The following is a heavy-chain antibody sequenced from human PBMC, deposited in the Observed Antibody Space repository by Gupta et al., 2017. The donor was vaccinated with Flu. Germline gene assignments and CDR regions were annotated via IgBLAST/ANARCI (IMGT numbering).Heavy chain of an antibody. D-gene: IGHD2-15*01. V-gene: IGHV1-69*01. Sequence: QVQLVQSGAEVKKPGYLVKVSCKASGVTFSTYAINWVRQPPGQGLEWMGGIILVFGPTNNAQKFQGRVTITADESPSTAYMEISGLRAEDTAVYYWGRKGGGHCSGGSCYSFDFWGQGTLVTVSS. J-gene: IGHJ4*02. CDR2: IILVFGPT. CDR1: GVTFSTYA. CDR3: GRKGGGHCSGGSCYSFDF.